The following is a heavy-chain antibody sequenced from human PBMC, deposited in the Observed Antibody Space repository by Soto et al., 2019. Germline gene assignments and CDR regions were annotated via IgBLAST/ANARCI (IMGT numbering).Heavy chain of an antibody. CDR2: ISGSGGST. CDR1: GFTFSSYA. J-gene: IGHJ6*03. V-gene: IGHV3-23*01. Sequence: GGSLRLSCAASGFTFSSYAMSWVRQAPGKGLEWVSAISGSGGSTYYADSVKGRLTISRDNSKNTLYLQMNSLRAEDTAVYYCANPEYSGYNDYYYYMDVWGKGTTVTVSS. D-gene: IGHD5-12*01. CDR3: ANPEYSGYNDYYYYMDV.